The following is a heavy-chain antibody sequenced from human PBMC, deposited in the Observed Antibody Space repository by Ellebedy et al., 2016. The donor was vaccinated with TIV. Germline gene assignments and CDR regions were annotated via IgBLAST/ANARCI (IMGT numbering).Heavy chain of an antibody. CDR1: GFSFRSYW. CDR3: ATDGSYGDYLSPTHAFVI. D-gene: IGHD4-17*01. CDR2: MRHDGNDN. Sequence: GGSLRLSCAASGFSFRSYWMSWVRQAPGKGLEWVANMRHDGNDNYYVDSVRGRFTISRDNAKNSLYLQMNSRRAEDTAVYYCATDGSYGDYLSPTHAFVIWGQGTMVTVSS. J-gene: IGHJ3*02. V-gene: IGHV3-7*01.